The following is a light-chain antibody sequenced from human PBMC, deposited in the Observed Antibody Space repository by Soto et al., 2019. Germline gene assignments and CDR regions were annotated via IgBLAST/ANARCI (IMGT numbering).Light chain of an antibody. Sequence: EVVLTQSPATLSLSPGERATLSCRASQSISNNLAWYQQKPGQAPRLVIYSAFTRATGIPARFSGSGSGTEFTLTISSLQPDDFATYYCQHYTLYSASFGPGTKVDI. V-gene: IGKV3-15*01. CDR3: QHYTLYSAS. CDR1: QSISNN. J-gene: IGKJ3*01. CDR2: SAF.